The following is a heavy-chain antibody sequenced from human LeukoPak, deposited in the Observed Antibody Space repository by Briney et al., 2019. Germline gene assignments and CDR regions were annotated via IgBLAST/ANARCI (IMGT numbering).Heavy chain of an antibody. J-gene: IGHJ4*02. V-gene: IGHV3-30*03. Sequence: PGGSLRLSCAASGFTFSNYGMHWVRQAPGKGLEWVALISYHGSNKYYADSVKGRFTISRDNSKNTLYLQMNSLRAEDTAVYYCARDPDSSGVDYWGQGTLVTVSS. CDR2: ISYHGSNK. CDR3: ARDPDSSGVDY. CDR1: GFTFSNYG. D-gene: IGHD3-22*01.